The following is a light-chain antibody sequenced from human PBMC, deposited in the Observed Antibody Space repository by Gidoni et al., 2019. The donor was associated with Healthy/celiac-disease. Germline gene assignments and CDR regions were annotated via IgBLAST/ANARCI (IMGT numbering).Light chain of an antibody. CDR2: DAS. Sequence: VLTQSPATLSLSPGERATLSCRASQRVSSYLAWYQQKPGQAPRLLIYDASNRATGIPARFSGSGSGTDFTLTISSLEPEDFAVYYCQQRSNWPLTFXGXTKVEIK. V-gene: IGKV3-11*01. CDR1: QRVSSY. CDR3: QQRSNWPLT. J-gene: IGKJ4*01.